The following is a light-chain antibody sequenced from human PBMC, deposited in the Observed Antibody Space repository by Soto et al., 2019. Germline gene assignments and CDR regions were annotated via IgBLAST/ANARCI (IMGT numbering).Light chain of an antibody. Sequence: QAVVTQEPSLTVSPGGTVTLTYASSTGEVSSGNFPNWFQQKPGQAPRPLTYSTDSKYSWTPARFSGSLVGGKAALTLSGVQPEDEADYYCLLYYGGAGLFGTGTKLTVL. V-gene: IGLV7-43*01. CDR3: LLYYGGAGL. J-gene: IGLJ1*01. CDR1: TGEVSSGNF. CDR2: STD.